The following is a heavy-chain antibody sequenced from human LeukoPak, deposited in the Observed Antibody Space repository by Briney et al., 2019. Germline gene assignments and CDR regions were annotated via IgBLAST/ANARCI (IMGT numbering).Heavy chain of an antibody. J-gene: IGHJ4*02. Sequence: PGGSLRLSCAASGFTFSSYGMHWVRQAPGKGPEWVALISYDGSNKNYADSVKGRFTISRDNSKNTLSLQMNSLRTEDTAVFYCAREETWFSTTWYYFDYWGQGTLVTVSS. CDR1: GFTFSSYG. CDR3: AREETWFSTTWYYFDY. D-gene: IGHD2-2*01. V-gene: IGHV3-30*19. CDR2: ISYDGSNK.